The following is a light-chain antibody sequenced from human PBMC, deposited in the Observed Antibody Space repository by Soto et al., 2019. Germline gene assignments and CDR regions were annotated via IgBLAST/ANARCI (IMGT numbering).Light chain of an antibody. J-gene: IGKJ3*01. CDR1: QGISNY. CDR2: AAS. V-gene: IGKV1-27*01. CDR3: QRYISAPFT. Sequence: DIQMTQSPSSLSASVGDRVTITCRATQGISNYLAWYQQKPGRIPKLLIYAASTLQSGVPSRFSGSGSGTDFTLTISSLQPEDVATYYCQRYISAPFTFGPGTNVDIK.